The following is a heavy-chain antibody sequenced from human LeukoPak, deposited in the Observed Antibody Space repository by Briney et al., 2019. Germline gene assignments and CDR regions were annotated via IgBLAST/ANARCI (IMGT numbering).Heavy chain of an antibody. CDR2: MRSNTYGGTT. D-gene: IGHD2-2*02. CDR3: TRGGYTFAS. J-gene: IGHJ4*02. CDR1: GFTFGDYS. V-gene: IGHV3-49*03. Sequence: GGSLRLSCTASGFTFGDYSMTWSRQAPGKGLEWVGFMRSNTYGGTTEYAASVKGRFTISRDDSKSFVYLQMNSLKTEDTAVYYCTRGGYTFASWGQGTLVSVSS.